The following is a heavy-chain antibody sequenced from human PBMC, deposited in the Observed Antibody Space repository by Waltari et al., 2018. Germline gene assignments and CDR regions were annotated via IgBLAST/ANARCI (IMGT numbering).Heavy chain of an antibody. D-gene: IGHD3-10*01. CDR2: IYYSGST. V-gene: IGHV4-30-4*08. CDR1: GGSISSGDYY. CDR3: ARDAGYGSGPGWFDP. J-gene: IGHJ5*02. Sequence: QVQLQESGPGLVKPSQTLSLTCTVSGGSISSGDYYWSWIRQPPGKGLEWIGYIYYSGSTYYNPSLKSRVTRSVDTSKNQFSLKLSSVTAADTAVYYCARDAGYGSGPGWFDPWGQGTLVTVSS.